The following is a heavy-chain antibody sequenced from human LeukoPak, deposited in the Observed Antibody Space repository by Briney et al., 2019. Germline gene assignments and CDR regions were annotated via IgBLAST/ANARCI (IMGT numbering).Heavy chain of an antibody. D-gene: IGHD4-17*01. Sequence: ASVKVSCKASGGTFSSYAISWVRQAPGQGLEWMGGIIPIFGTANYAQKFQGRVTITADKSTSTAYMELSSLRSEDTAVYYCARDGDYFHFDYWGQGTLVTVSS. CDR2: IIPIFGTA. V-gene: IGHV1-69*06. CDR3: ARDGDYFHFDY. CDR1: GGTFSSYA. J-gene: IGHJ4*02.